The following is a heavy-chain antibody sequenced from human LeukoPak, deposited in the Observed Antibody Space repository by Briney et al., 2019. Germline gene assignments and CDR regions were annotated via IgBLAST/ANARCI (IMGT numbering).Heavy chain of an antibody. V-gene: IGHV4-59*08. Sequence: SETLSLTCSVSDGSTTGYYWSWIRQPPGKGLEWIAYVYYTGRTLYNPSLESRVTISVDTSKTQFSLTVTSVTAADTAVYYCARGPTSNWFDPWGQGTLATVSS. J-gene: IGHJ5*02. CDR3: ARGPTSNWFDP. CDR1: DGSTTGYY. CDR2: VYYTGRT.